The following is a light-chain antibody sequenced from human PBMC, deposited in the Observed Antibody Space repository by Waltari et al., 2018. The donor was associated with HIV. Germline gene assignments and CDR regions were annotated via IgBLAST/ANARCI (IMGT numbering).Light chain of an antibody. J-gene: IGKJ1*01. CDR2: GAS. CDR3: QQSET. Sequence: EIVLTQSPGTLSLSPGERATLSCRASQSVSSSYLAWYQQKPGQAPRLLIYGASSSATGIPDRFSGSGSGTEFTLTIARLEPEDFAVYYCQQSETFGQGTRVEIK. V-gene: IGKV3-20*01. CDR1: QSVSSSY.